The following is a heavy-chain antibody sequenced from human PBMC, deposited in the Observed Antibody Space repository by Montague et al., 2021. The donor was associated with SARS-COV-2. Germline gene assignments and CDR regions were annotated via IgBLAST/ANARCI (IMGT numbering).Heavy chain of an antibody. CDR3: ARDLPPSRPRNPV. Sequence: SETLSLTCTVSGGSISSYYWSWIRQPPGKGLEWIGYIYYSGSTNYNSSLTSRVTISVDTSKNQFSLKPSSVTAADTDVYYCARDLPPSRPRNPVWGQGTLVTVSS. V-gene: IGHV4-59*01. CDR1: GGSISSYY. D-gene: IGHD2/OR15-2a*01. CDR2: IYYSGST. J-gene: IGHJ4*02.